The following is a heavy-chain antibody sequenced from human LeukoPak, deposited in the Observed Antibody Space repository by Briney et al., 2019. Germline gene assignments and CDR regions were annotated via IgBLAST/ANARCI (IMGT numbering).Heavy chain of an antibody. Sequence: GGSLTLSCEVSGFSFNSYAMSWVRQAPGKGLEWVSAIFGSGESTFYADSVKGRFTISRDNSKNTLYLQMNSLRAEDTAVYYCARRSGIAVAGAFDYWGQGTLVTVSS. CDR2: IFGSGEST. D-gene: IGHD6-19*01. CDR3: ARRSGIAVAGAFDY. J-gene: IGHJ4*02. CDR1: GFSFNSYA. V-gene: IGHV3-23*01.